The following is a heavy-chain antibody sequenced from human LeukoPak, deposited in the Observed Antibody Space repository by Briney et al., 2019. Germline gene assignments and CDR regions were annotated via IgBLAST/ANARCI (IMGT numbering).Heavy chain of an antibody. V-gene: IGHV5-10-1*01. CDR3: ARQTRDGSGSRGYFFDF. J-gene: IGHJ4*02. D-gene: IGHD3-10*01. CDR1: GYSFTIYW. Sequence: GESLRISCKGSGYSFTIYWITWVRQMPGKGLEWMGRIDPSDSYTNYSPSFQGHVTISVDKSSSTAYLQWSSLKASDTAMYYCARQTRDGSGSRGYFFDFWGQGTLVTVSS. CDR2: IDPSDSYT.